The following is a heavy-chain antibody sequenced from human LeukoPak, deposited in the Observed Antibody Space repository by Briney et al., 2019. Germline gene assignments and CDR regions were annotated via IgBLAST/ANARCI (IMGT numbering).Heavy chain of an antibody. CDR3: TRGPTQQWLYYGMDV. Sequence: GSLRLSCTGFGFTFGDHAMSWVRQAPGKGLEWVGFIRSKGYGGTREYDASVKGRFTISRDDSTSIAYLQMNSLKTEDTAVYYCTRGPTQQWLYYGMDVWGQGTTVIVSS. CDR1: GFTFGDHA. V-gene: IGHV3-49*04. CDR2: IRSKGYGGTR. J-gene: IGHJ6*02. D-gene: IGHD5-18*01.